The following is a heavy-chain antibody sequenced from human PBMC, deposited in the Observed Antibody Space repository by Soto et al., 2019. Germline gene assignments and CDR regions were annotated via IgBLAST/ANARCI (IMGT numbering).Heavy chain of an antibody. D-gene: IGHD1-1*01. Sequence: QVQLQQWGAGRLKPSETLSLTCAVSSGPFSGYYWSWIRQSPGKGLEWIGEISHSGSTNYNPSLKSRVTISVDTSKNQFSLKLSSVTAADTAVYYCAISYITNDAFDIWGQGTLVTVSS. J-gene: IGHJ3*02. V-gene: IGHV4-34*01. CDR3: AISYITNDAFDI. CDR2: ISHSGST. CDR1: SGPFSGYY.